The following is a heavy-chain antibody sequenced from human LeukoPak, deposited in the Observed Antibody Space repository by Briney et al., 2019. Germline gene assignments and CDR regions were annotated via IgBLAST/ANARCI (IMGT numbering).Heavy chain of an antibody. CDR1: GGSFRGNY. D-gene: IGHD2-15*01. J-gene: IGHJ5*02. CDR2: INHSGRT. V-gene: IGHV4-34*01. CDR3: ARHRYRHCSGSTCSYWFDP. Sequence: PSETLSLTCAVYGGSFRGNYWTWIRQSPGKGLEWIGEINHSGRTNYNPSLKSRVTISVDTSKNQFSLKLSSVTAADTAIYYCARHRYRHCSGSTCSYWFDPWGQGTLVTVSS.